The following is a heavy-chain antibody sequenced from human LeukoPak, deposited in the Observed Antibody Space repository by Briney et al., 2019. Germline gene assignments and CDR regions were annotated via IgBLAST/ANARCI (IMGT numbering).Heavy chain of an antibody. CDR2: IWHDGGRK. CDR1: GFTFSTHG. J-gene: IGHJ4*02. V-gene: IGHV3-33*01. D-gene: IGHD5-12*01. CDR3: ARDIGNSGFNLDY. Sequence: PGGSLRLSCVVSGFTFSTHGFHWVRQAPGKGLEWVSVIWHDGGRKEYADSVRGRFTISIDNSNLYLQMNSLRAEDTAIYYCARDIGNSGFNLDYWGQGTPVTVSS.